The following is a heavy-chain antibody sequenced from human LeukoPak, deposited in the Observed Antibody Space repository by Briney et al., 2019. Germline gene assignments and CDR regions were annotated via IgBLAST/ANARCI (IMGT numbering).Heavy chain of an antibody. CDR1: GFPFSSFG. D-gene: IGHD4-23*01. Sequence: GGSLRLSCAASGFPFSSFGTHWVRQAPRKGLEWVAVTSYDGGNKYYADSVKGRFTISRDNSKNTLYLQMNSLRAEDTAVYYCAKDYGGNNYDAFDIWGQGTMVAVSS. J-gene: IGHJ3*02. V-gene: IGHV3-30*18. CDR3: AKDYGGNNYDAFDI. CDR2: TSYDGGNK.